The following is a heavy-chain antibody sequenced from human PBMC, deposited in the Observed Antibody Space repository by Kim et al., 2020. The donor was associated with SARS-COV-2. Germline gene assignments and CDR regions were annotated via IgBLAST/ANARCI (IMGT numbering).Heavy chain of an antibody. Sequence: SETLSLTCTVSGGSISSSSYYWGWIRQPPGKGLEWIGSIYYSGSTYYNPSLKSRVTISVDTSKNQFSLKLSSVTAADTAVYYCRGSSYYYYYGMDVWGQGTTVTVSS. J-gene: IGHJ6*02. CDR2: IYYSGST. V-gene: IGHV4-39*01. D-gene: IGHD6-6*01. CDR1: GGSISSSSYY. CDR3: RGSSYYYYYGMDV.